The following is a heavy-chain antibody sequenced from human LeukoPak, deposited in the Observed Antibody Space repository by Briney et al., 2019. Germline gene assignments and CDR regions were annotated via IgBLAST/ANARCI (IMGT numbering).Heavy chain of an antibody. CDR2: IYYSGST. J-gene: IGHJ5*02. CDR3: AREPITMVRGDWFDP. V-gene: IGHV4-39*07. Sequence: GSLRLSCAASGFTVSSNYMSWVRQAPGKGLEWIGSIYYSGSTYYNPSLKSRVTISVDTSKNQFSLKLSSVTAADTAVYYCAREPITMVRGDWFDPWGQGTLVTVSS. D-gene: IGHD3-10*01. CDR1: GFTVSSNY.